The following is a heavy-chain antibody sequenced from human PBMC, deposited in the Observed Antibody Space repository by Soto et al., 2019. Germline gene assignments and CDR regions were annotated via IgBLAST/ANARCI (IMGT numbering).Heavy chain of an antibody. J-gene: IGHJ3*01. CDR1: GFTFSSYS. CDR3: ASSDVEGWYFDLWGRGSFDF. Sequence: PGGSLRLSCAASGFTFSSYSMNWVRQAPGKGLEWVSSISSSSSYIYYADSVKGRFTISRDNAKNSLYLQMNSLRAEDTAVYYCASSDVEGWYFDLWGRGSFDFWGRGTMDTVSS. D-gene: IGHD6-19*01. V-gene: IGHV3-21*01. CDR2: ISSSSSYI.